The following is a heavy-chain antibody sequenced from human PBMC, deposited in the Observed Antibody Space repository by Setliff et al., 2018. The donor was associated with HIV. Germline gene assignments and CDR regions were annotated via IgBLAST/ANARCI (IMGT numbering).Heavy chain of an antibody. D-gene: IGHD3-16*01. Sequence: GGSLRLSCAASGFTFSNYWMSWVRQTPGKGLEWVANIKPDGSEKYYVDSVKGRFTISRDNAENSLYLQMNSLRAEDTAVYYCARDYVWGRRALDIWGPGTMVTVSS. V-gene: IGHV3-7*01. CDR1: GFTFSNYW. CDR3: ARDYVWGRRALDI. CDR2: IKPDGSEK. J-gene: IGHJ3*02.